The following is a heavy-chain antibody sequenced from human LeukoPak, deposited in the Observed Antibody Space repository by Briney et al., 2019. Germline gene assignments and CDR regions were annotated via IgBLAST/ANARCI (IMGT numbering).Heavy chain of an antibody. D-gene: IGHD1-26*01. V-gene: IGHV3-23*01. CDR1: GFTFSSYA. CDR3: AKDQVGVTSGDFGY. CDR2: VSGSGDIT. Sequence: PGGSLRLSCAASGFTFSSYAMNWVRQAPGKGLEWVSSVSGSGDITYYADSVKGRFTISRDNSKNTLYLQMNSLRAEDTAVYYCAKDQVGVTSGDFGYWGQGALVTVSS. J-gene: IGHJ4*02.